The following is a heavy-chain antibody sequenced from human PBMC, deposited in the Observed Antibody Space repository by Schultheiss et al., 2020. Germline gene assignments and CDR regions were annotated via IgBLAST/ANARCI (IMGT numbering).Heavy chain of an antibody. CDR2: ISSSSSYI. CDR1: GFTFSSYT. Sequence: GGSLRLSCAASGFTFSSYTMNWVRQAPGKGLEWVSSISSSSSYIYYADSVKGRFTISRDNSRNTLYLQMNSLRAEDTALYYCAKDRSNYDFWSVSRGLDVWGQGTTVTVSS. V-gene: IGHV3-21*04. J-gene: IGHJ6*02. CDR3: AKDRSNYDFWSVSRGLDV. D-gene: IGHD3-3*01.